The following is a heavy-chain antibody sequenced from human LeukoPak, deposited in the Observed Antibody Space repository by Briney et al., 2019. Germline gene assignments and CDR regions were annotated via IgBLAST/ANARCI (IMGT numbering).Heavy chain of an antibody. CDR3: AKDGDYYDLLTEYCFDY. D-gene: IGHD3-9*01. Sequence: GGSLRLSCAASGFSFRSYAMSWVRQAPGKGLEWVSDIRASGGSTYYADSVKGRFTISRDNSKNTLYLQMNSLRAEDTAVYYCAKDGDYYDLLTEYCFDYWGQGTLVTVSS. J-gene: IGHJ4*02. CDR2: IRASGGST. CDR1: GFSFRSYA. V-gene: IGHV3-23*01.